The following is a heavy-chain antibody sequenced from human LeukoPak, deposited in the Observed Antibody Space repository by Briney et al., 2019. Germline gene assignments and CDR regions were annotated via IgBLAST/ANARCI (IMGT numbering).Heavy chain of an antibody. V-gene: IGHV4-30-4*01. J-gene: IGHJ4*02. D-gene: IGHD3-10*01. CDR3: ASGSGGQYGNVDS. CDR1: GDSISSGDYY. CDR2: IYFTGTT. Sequence: SQTLSLTCTVSGDSISSGDYYWTWIRQPPGKGLEWIGYIYFTGTTYYNPSLKSRVTISVDTSKNQFSLNLSSVTAADTAVYYWASGSGGQYGNVDSWGQGTLVTVSS.